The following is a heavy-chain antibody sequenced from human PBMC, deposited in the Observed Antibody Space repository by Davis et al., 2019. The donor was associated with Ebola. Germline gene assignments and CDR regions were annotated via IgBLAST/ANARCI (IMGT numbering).Heavy chain of an antibody. CDR3: TRAVWYSSGWSPFEN. CDR1: GFTFSSYW. Sequence: GESLKISCAASGFTFSSYWMAWVRQAPGKGLEWVANIKEDGSEKYYVDSVKGRFTISRDNPKNSLYLQMNSLRAEDTAVYYCTRAVWYSSGWSPFENWGQGALVTVSS. J-gene: IGHJ4*02. V-gene: IGHV3-7*03. D-gene: IGHD6-19*01. CDR2: IKEDGSEK.